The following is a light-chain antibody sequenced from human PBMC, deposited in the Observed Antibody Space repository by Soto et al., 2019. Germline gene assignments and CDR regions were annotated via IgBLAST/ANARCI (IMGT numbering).Light chain of an antibody. J-gene: IGLJ3*02. Sequence: QSVLTQSPSASASLGASVKLTCTLSSGNSTYAIAWYQQQPEKGPRILMKLNSDGSHRKGDGIPDRFSGSSSGAEHYLTISSLQSVDEADYYCQTWYTGIWVFGGGTKVTVL. CDR1: SGNSTYA. CDR3: QTWYTGIWV. CDR2: LNSDGSH. V-gene: IGLV4-69*01.